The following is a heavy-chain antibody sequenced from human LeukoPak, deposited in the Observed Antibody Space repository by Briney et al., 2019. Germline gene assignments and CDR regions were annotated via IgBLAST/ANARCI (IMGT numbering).Heavy chain of an antibody. J-gene: IGHJ6*03. CDR3: ARDLGPYTGSYYSYYHYMDV. D-gene: IGHD1-26*01. Sequence: GASVKVSCKAYGYNFATSGIGWVRQAPGQGLEWLGWISGYNGNTKSAPKLQGRVTMTTDTSTDTAYLELGSLRVDDTAIYYCARDLGPYTGSYYSYYHYMDVWGEGTSVTVPS. V-gene: IGHV1-18*01. CDR1: GYNFATSG. CDR2: ISGYNGNT.